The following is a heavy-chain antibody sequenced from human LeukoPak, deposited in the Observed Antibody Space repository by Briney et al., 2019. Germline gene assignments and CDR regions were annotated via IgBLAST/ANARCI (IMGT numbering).Heavy chain of an antibody. Sequence: GGSLRLSCAASGFTFSSYWMSWVRQAPGKGLEWVANIKQDGSEKDYVDSVKGRFTISRDNAKNSLYLQMNSLRAEDTAVYYCARHRFTIFGVATEDPFEYWGQGTLVTVSS. CDR1: GFTFSSYW. J-gene: IGHJ4*02. V-gene: IGHV3-7*01. CDR2: IKQDGSEK. CDR3: ARHRFTIFGVATEDPFEY. D-gene: IGHD3-3*01.